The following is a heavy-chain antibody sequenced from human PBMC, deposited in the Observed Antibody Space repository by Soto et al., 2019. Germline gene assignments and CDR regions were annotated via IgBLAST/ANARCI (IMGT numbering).Heavy chain of an antibody. CDR1: GGSFSGYY. Sequence: QVQLQQWGAGLLKPSETLSLTCAVYGGSFSGYYWSWIRQPPGKGLEWIGEINHSGSTNYNPSLKSRVTISVDTSKNHFSLKLPSVSAADTAVYYCARGMAVAGHYFDSWGRGTLVTVSS. J-gene: IGHJ4*02. CDR3: ARGMAVAGHYFDS. D-gene: IGHD6-19*01. V-gene: IGHV4-34*01. CDR2: INHSGST.